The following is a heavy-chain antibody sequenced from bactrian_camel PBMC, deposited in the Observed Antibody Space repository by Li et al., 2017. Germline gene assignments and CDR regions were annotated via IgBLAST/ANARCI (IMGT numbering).Heavy chain of an antibody. CDR2: ITNRGRTT. CDR1: GSIYGTLC. Sequence: HVQLVESGGGLVQPGGSLRLSCASSGSIYGTLCMVWFRQAPGKEREGVAAITNRGRTTRYSDSVKGRFTISQDNAENTMYLQMSNLKPEDSGMYYCAENFGPYCSGPYLARRANFWGQGTQVTVSS. CDR3: AENFGPYCSGPYLARRANF. D-gene: IGHD2*01. J-gene: IGHJ4*01. V-gene: IGHV3S53*01.